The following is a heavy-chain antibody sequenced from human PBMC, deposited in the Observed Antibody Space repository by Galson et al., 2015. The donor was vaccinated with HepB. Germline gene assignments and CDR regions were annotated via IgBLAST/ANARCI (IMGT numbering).Heavy chain of an antibody. CDR1: GYTFTSYY. Sequence: SVKVSCKASGYTFTSYYMHWVRQAPGQGLEWMGIINPSGGSTSYAQKFQGRVTMTRDTSTSTVYMELSSLRSEDTAVYYCARGRTRPRSERWLQLGNLDAFDIWGQGTMVTVSS. V-gene: IGHV1-46*01. D-gene: IGHD5-24*01. CDR3: ARGRTRPRSERWLQLGNLDAFDI. CDR2: INPSGGST. J-gene: IGHJ3*02.